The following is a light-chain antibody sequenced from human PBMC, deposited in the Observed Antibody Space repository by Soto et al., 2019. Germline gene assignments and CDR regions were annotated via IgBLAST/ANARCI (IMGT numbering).Light chain of an antibody. CDR2: GVS. CDR3: QQDEKSGWR. J-gene: IGKJ1*01. Sequence: EIVLTQSPGTLSLSPGERATLSCRASASVSSTSLAWYQQKPGQAPRLLIYGVSSRATGIPDRFSGSGSGTDFTLTINRLEPEDFAVYFCQQDEKSGWRLGQGTQVDIK. CDR1: ASVSSTS. V-gene: IGKV3-20*01.